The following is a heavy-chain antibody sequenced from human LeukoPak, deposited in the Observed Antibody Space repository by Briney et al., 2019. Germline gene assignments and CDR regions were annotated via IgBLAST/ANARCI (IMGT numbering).Heavy chain of an antibody. CDR1: GYTFTSYD. Sequence: APVKVSCKASGYTFTSYDINWVRQATGQGLEWMGWMNPNSGNTGYAQKFQGRVTITRNTSISTAYMELSSLRSEDTAVYYCARGGGGLYCSSTSCSTVFDYWGQGTLVTVSS. CDR3: ARGGGGLYCSSTSCSTVFDY. CDR2: MNPNSGNT. V-gene: IGHV1-8*03. D-gene: IGHD2-2*01. J-gene: IGHJ4*02.